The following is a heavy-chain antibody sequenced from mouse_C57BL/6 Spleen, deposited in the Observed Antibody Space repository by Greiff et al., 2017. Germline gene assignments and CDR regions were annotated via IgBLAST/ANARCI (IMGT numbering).Heavy chain of an antibody. CDR3: AKLRFAY. J-gene: IGHJ3*01. CDR1: GFTFSDYG. Sequence: EVHLVESGGGLVKPGGSLKLSCAASGFTFSDYGMHWVRQAPEKGLEWVAYISSGSSTIYYADTVKGRFTISIDNAKNTLCLQMTSLRSEDTAMYYCAKLRFAYWGQGTLVTVSA. CDR2: ISSGSSTI. V-gene: IGHV5-17*01.